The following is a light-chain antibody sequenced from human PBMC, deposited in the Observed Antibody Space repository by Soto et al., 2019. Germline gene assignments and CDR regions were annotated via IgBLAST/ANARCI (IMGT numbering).Light chain of an antibody. CDR2: AAY. CDR1: QGISSD. Sequence: IPLTQSPSSRAASVGGGGKSTFLASQGISSDLAWYQQKPGKAPKLLIYAAYSLQSGVPSRFSGSGSGTDFTLTISSLQPEDFATYYCQQSYSTPITCGQRTQREIK. J-gene: IGKJ5*01. V-gene: IGKV1-39*01. CDR3: QQSYSTPIT.